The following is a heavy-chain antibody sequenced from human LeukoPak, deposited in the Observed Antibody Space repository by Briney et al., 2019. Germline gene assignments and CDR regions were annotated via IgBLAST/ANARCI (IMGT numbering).Heavy chain of an antibody. CDR3: PRKSGNGAGGLAP. J-gene: IGHJ5*02. V-gene: IGHV5-51*01. D-gene: IGHD3-16*01. CDR2: IYPDDSDL. Sequence: GESLKISCKGSGYSFTSYWIAWVRQMPGKGLEWMGIIYPDDSDLKYSPSFQGQVTISADKSISTVYLQWRTLKASGTAMYYFPRKSGNGAGGLAPWGQGTLVTVSS. CDR1: GYSFTSYW.